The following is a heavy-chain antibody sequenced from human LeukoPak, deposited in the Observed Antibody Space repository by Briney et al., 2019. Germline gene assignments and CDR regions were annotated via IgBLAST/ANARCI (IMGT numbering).Heavy chain of an antibody. J-gene: IGHJ5*02. CDR3: ASGDSLGGIVGATT. D-gene: IGHD1-26*01. Sequence: SVKFSCKASGSTFSNHAISWVRQAPGQRLEWKGGIIPIFGTANYAQKFQGRVTINADESTSTAYMEPSSLRSEDTAVYYCASGDSLGGIVGATTWGQETLVTVSS. V-gene: IGHV1-69*13. CDR2: IIPIFGTA. CDR1: GSTFSNHA.